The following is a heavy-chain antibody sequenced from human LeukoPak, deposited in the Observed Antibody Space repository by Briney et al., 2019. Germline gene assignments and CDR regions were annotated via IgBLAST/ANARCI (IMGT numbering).Heavy chain of an antibody. CDR3: AQSKYRNDVYYYGMDV. V-gene: IGHV3-23*01. D-gene: IGHD2/OR15-2a*01. CDR1: GFTFNSYA. J-gene: IGHJ6*02. CDR2: ISGCGSST. Sequence: PGGSLRLSCAAPGFTFNSYAMNWVRQAPGKGLEWVSAISGCGSSTYYADPVKGRFSLSRDNSKNTLHLQMNSLRAEDTAVYYCAQSKYRNDVYYYGMDVWGPGTMVTVSS.